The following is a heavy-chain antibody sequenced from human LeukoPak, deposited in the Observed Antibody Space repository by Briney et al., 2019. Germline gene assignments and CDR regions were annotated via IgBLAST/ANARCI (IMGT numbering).Heavy chain of an antibody. CDR2: ISTNVGNT. J-gene: IGHJ3*02. Sequence: ASVKVSCKASGYTFTRYAMNWVRQAPGQGLEWMGWISTNVGNTAYAQGFTGRFVLSFDTSVSTAYLQINRLEGEDTAVYYSAREGEGDVFDIWGQGTMVTVSS. D-gene: IGHD1-26*01. CDR1: GYTFTRYA. V-gene: IGHV7-4-1*02. CDR3: AREGEGDVFDI.